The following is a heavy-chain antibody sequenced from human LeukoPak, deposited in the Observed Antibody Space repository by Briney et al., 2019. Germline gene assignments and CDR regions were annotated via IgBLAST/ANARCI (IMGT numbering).Heavy chain of an antibody. J-gene: IGHJ4*02. D-gene: IGHD6-6*01. CDR1: GFPFGGYS. Sequence: GSLELSCAASGFPFGGYSMNRVRQAPGKGLEWVSSISSSGSYIYYADSVRGRFTISRDNTKNSLYLQMNSLRAEDTAVYYCARDPLVGSSPFDFWGQGTLVTVSS. CDR2: ISSSGSYI. V-gene: IGHV3-21*01. CDR3: ARDPLVGSSPFDF.